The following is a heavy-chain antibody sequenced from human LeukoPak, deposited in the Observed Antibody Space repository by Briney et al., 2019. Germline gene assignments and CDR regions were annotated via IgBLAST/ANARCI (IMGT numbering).Heavy chain of an antibody. V-gene: IGHV4-34*01. D-gene: IGHD6-13*01. J-gene: IGHJ4*02. Sequence: SETLSLTCTVSGGSISSYYWSWIRQPPGKGLEWIGEINHSGSTNYNPSLKSRVTISVDTSKNQFSLKLSSVTAADTAVYYCARGGGSSWFGVDYWGQGTLVTVSS. CDR2: INHSGST. CDR1: GGSISSYY. CDR3: ARGGGSSWFGVDY.